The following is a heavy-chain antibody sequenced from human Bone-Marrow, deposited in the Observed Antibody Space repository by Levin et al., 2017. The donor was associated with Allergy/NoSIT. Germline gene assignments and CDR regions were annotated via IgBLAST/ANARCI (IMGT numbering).Heavy chain of an antibody. V-gene: IGHV1-69*13. J-gene: IGHJ6*02. Sequence: SVKVSCKASGGTFNKYAVSWVRQAPGQGLEWLGGIIPIFDAPNYAQKFQGRVTITADESTYTAYMELSSLRSEDTAVYYCATSGDTQVVPAPYYYYGMDVWGQGTTVTVSS. CDR2: IIPIFDAP. D-gene: IGHD2-2*01. CDR1: GGTFNKYA. CDR3: ATSGDTQVVPAPYYYYGMDV.